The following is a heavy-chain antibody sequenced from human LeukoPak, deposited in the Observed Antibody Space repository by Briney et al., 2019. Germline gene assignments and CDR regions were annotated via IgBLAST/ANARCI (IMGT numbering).Heavy chain of an antibody. J-gene: IGHJ4*02. CDR3: ARELWGYCSTASCPFGY. Sequence: GSLRLSCAVSGFSVGNNYMSWVRQAPGKGLQWVSVMYGDGTIEFADSVRGRFSISRDISKNTLYLLMDSLRPDDTAIYYCARELWGYCSTASCPFGYWGQGTLVTVSS. CDR1: GFSVGNNY. D-gene: IGHD2-2*01. V-gene: IGHV3-66*02. CDR2: MYGDGTI.